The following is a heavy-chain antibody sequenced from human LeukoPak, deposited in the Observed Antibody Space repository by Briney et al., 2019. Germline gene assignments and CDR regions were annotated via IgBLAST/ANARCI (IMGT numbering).Heavy chain of an antibody. Sequence: GSLRLSCSASGFTFSSYAMYWVRQAPGKGLEYVSGISSNGGSTYYADSVKGRFTISRDNSKNTLYLQMSSLRAEDTAVYYCVKHTLPLYSIRAPWFDPWGQGTLVTVSS. CDR3: VKHTLPLYSIRAPWFDP. CDR1: GFTFSSYA. J-gene: IGHJ5*02. D-gene: IGHD6-13*01. V-gene: IGHV3-64D*09. CDR2: ISSNGGST.